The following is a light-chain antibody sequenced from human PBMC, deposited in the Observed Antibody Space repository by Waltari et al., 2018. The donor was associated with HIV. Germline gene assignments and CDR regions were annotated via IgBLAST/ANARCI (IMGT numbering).Light chain of an antibody. CDR2: DIS. V-gene: IGKV1-39*01. J-gene: IGKJ2*01. CDR3: QQSYTTLYT. Sequence: DIHLTQSPSSLSASVGDRVTITCRASQRISSSLNWYQHRPGKAPNLIIFDISSLQSGVPSRFNGSGSGTDFTLTISSLQPEDFVTYYCQQSYTTLYTVGQWTRLEIK. CDR1: QRISSS.